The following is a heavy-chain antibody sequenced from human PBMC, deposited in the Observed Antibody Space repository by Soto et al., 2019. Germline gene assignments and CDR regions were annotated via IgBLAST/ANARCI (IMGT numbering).Heavy chain of an antibody. CDR1: GYTFTSYG. J-gene: IGHJ3*02. V-gene: IGHV1-18*01. CDR3: ARGGYDSPDDAFDI. D-gene: IGHD3-22*01. Sequence: ASVKVSCNASGYTFTSYGISLVRQAPGQGLEWMGWISAYNGNTNYAQKLQGRVTMTTDTSTSTAYMELRSLRSDDTAVYYCARGGYDSPDDAFDIWGQGTMVTVSS. CDR2: ISAYNGNT.